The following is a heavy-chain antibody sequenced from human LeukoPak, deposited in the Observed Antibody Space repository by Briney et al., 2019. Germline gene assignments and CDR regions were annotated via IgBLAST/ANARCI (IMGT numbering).Heavy chain of an antibody. J-gene: IGHJ4*02. CDR1: GFAFKDYA. CDR3: AKELGGLEDF. CDR2: ISWNSGNI. D-gene: IGHD3-3*01. V-gene: IGHV3-9*01. Sequence: GRSLRLSCAASGFAFKDYAVHWVRQAPGKGLEWVSGISWNSGNIGYADSVKGRFIISRDNAKNSLYLQMNSLRPEDTALYYCAKELGGLEDFWGKGTLVTVSS.